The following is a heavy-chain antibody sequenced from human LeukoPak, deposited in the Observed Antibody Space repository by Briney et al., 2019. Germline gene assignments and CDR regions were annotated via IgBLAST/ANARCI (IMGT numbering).Heavy chain of an antibody. CDR1: GFTFSSYA. V-gene: IGHV3-23*01. D-gene: IGHD6-19*01. CDR2: ISGSGGST. Sequence: PGGSLRLSCAASGFTFSSYAMSWVRQAPGKGLEWVSAISGSGGSTYYADSVKGRSTISRDNSKNTLYLQMNSLRSDDTALYYCAKDQWLVLNYWGQGTLVTVSS. CDR3: AKDQWLVLNY. J-gene: IGHJ4*02.